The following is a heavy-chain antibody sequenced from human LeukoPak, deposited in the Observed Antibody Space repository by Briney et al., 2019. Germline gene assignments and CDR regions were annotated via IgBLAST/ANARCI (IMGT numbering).Heavy chain of an antibody. J-gene: IGHJ4*02. CDR2: ISYDGSNK. Sequence: GGSLRLSCAASGFTFSSYAMHWVRQAPGKGLEWVAVISYDGSNKYYADSVKGRFTNSRDNSKNTLYLQMNSLRAEDTAVYYCARDLGMVRGAPFDYWGQGTLVTVSS. V-gene: IGHV3-30-3*01. D-gene: IGHD3-10*01. CDR3: ARDLGMVRGAPFDY. CDR1: GFTFSSYA.